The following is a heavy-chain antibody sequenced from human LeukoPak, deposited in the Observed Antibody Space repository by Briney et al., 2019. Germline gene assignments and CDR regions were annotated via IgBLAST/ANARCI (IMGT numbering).Heavy chain of an antibody. CDR1: GFTFSSLG. Sequence: GGSLRLSCSASGFTFSSLGMHWVSQAPGKGLEHVSTIGSDGDSTYYADSVKDRFTISRDNSKNALYLQMTSLRPEDSAVYYCVSPVFINYWGQGTLVTVSS. J-gene: IGHJ4*01. CDR3: VSPVFINY. D-gene: IGHD1-14*01. CDR2: IGSDGDST. V-gene: IGHV3-64D*06.